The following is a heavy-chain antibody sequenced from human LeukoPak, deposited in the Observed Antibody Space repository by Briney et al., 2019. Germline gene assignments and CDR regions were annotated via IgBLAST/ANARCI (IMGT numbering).Heavy chain of an antibody. CDR2: MNSDGRAT. V-gene: IGHV3-74*01. J-gene: IGHJ4*02. CDR1: GFTLSNYW. CDR3: ARVDWNIDS. Sequence: PGGSLRLSCAVSGFTLSNYWMHWVRQAPGKGLVWVSRMNSDGRATTYADSVKGRFTISRDNAKNTLYLRMNSLRAEDTAMYYCARVDWNIDSWGQGTLVTVSS. D-gene: IGHD1/OR15-1a*01.